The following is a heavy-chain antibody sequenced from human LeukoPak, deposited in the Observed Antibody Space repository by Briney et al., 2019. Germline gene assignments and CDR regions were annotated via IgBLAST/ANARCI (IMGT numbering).Heavy chain of an antibody. D-gene: IGHD1-26*01. V-gene: IGHV3-74*01. Sequence: GGSLRLSCAASGFTFSRYWMHWVRQAPGKGLEWVSRINNDGSRTSYADSVKGRFTISRDNAKNTLYLQMSSLRAEDTAVYYCARVQGGSWDWFDPWGQGTLVTVSS. J-gene: IGHJ5*02. CDR2: INNDGSRT. CDR3: ARVQGGSWDWFDP. CDR1: GFTFSRYW.